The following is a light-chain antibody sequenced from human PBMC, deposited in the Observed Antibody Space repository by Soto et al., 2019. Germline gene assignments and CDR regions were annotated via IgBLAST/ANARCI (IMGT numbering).Light chain of an antibody. CDR2: KAS. Sequence: DIQMTQSPSILSASVGDRVTITCRASQNIGTWLAWYQQKPGKAPNLLIYKASILQSGVPPRFTGGGSGTEFTLTISSLHPDDFATYYCQQYNSHASTFGQGTRLEIK. CDR3: QQYNSHAST. CDR1: QNIGTW. J-gene: IGKJ2*01. V-gene: IGKV1-5*03.